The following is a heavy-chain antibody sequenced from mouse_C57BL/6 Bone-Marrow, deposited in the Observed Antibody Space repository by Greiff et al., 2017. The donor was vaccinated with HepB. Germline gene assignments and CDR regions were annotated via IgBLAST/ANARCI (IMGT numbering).Heavy chain of an antibody. CDR2: IWGGGST. D-gene: IGHD2-5*01. CDR1: GFSLTSYG. V-gene: IGHV2-9*01. J-gene: IGHJ4*01. Sequence: VMLVESGPGLVAPSQSLSITCTVSGFSLTSYGVDWVRQPPGKGLEWLGVIWGGGSTNYNSALMSRLSISKDNSKSQVFLKMNSLQTDDTAMYYCAKLFYSNYDNYAMDYWGQGTSVTVSS. CDR3: AKLFYSNYDNYAMDY.